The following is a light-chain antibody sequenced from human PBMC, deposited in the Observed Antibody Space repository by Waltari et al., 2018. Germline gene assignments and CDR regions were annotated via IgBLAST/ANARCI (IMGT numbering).Light chain of an antibody. Sequence: DIVMTLSPDSLAVSLGERAPINCKSSESVLFSSNNKNFLAWYQQKPGQPPKLLFYWASTRESGVPDRFSGVWSGTDFTLTISSLQAEDVALYYCQQYYSIPWTFGQGTKVEIK. CDR2: WAS. J-gene: IGKJ1*01. V-gene: IGKV4-1*01. CDR3: QQYYSIPWT. CDR1: ESVLFSSNNKNF.